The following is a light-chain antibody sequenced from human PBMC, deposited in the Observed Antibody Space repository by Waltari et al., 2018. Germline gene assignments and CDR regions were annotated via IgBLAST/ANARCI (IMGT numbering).Light chain of an antibody. J-gene: IGKJ3*01. CDR1: QSISYY. V-gene: IGKV1-39*01. CDR3: QQSYSIPLFA. CDR2: AAT. Sequence: DIQMTQSQPSLSASVGNRVTITCRASQSISYYLNWYQQKSGKAPKLLIYAATNLQSGVPSRFSGSGSGTDFTLTISSLQPEDFATYYCQQSYSIPLFAFGPGSRVDIK.